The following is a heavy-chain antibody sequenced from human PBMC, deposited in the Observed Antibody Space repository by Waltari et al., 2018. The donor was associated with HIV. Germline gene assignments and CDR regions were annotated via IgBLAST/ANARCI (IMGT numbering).Heavy chain of an antibody. J-gene: IGHJ4*02. D-gene: IGHD6-13*01. CDR1: GGTFSSYA. CDR3: ARTLYSSSWKTPPYYFDY. Sequence: QVQLVQSGAEVKKPGSSVKVSCKASGGTFSSYAISWVRQAPGQGLEWMGGIIPIFGTANYAQKFQGRVTITADESTSTAYMELSSLRSEDTAVYYCARTLYSSSWKTPPYYFDYWGQGTLVTVSS. CDR2: IIPIFGTA. V-gene: IGHV1-69*01.